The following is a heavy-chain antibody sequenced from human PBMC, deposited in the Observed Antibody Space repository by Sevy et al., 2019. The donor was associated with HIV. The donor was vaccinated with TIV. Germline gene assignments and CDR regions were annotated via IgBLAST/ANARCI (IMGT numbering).Heavy chain of an antibody. V-gene: IGHV4-39*01. D-gene: IGHD1-26*01. Sequence: SETLSLTCTVSGGSISSSSYYWGWIRQPPGKGLEWIGSIYYSGSTYYNPSLKSRVTISVDTSKNQFSLKLSSVTAADTAVYYCASLIVGATTHAFDIWGQGTIVTVSS. CDR2: IYYSGST. CDR1: GGSISSSSYY. J-gene: IGHJ3*02. CDR3: ASLIVGATTHAFDI.